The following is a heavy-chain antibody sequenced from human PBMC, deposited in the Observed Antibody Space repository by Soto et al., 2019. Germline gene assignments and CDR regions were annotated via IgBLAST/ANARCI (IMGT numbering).Heavy chain of an antibody. Sequence: PGGSLRLCCAASGVTFSSYGMHWVRQAPGKGLEWVAVISYDGSNKYYADSVKGRFTISRDNSKNTLYLQMNSLRAEDTAVYYCAKVRSLGFLEWLSSHRGIYFDYWGQGTLVTVSS. J-gene: IGHJ4*02. CDR3: AKVRSLGFLEWLSSHRGIYFDY. CDR2: ISYDGSNK. V-gene: IGHV3-30*18. CDR1: GVTFSSYG. D-gene: IGHD3-3*01.